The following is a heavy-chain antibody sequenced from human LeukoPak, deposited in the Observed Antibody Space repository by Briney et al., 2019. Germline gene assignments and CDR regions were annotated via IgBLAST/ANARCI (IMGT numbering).Heavy chain of an antibody. CDR1: GFTFSSYG. D-gene: IGHD6-13*01. CDR3: ARDMALGNSSSWEAIHY. J-gene: IGHJ4*02. CDR2: IWYDGSNK. V-gene: IGHV3-33*01. Sequence: PGRSLRLSCAASGFTFSSYGMHWVRQAPGKGLEWVAVIWYDGSNKYYADSVKGRFTISRDNSKNTLYLQMNSLRAEDTAVYYCARDMALGNSSSWEAIHYWGQGTLVTVSS.